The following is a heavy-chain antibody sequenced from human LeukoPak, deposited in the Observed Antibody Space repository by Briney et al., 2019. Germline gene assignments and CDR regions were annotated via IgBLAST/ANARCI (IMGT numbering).Heavy chain of an antibody. CDR3: AWSRAGYNYLVY. V-gene: IGHV3-20*04. CDR1: GFTFDHYG. CDR2: INWNGAST. J-gene: IGHJ4*02. D-gene: IGHD5-24*01. Sequence: GGFLRLSCAASGFTFDHYGMSWVRQVPGKGLEWVSGINWNGASTGYADSVKGRFTISRDNAKNTLYLQMNSLRAEDTAVYYCAWSRAGYNYLVYWGQGTLVTVSS.